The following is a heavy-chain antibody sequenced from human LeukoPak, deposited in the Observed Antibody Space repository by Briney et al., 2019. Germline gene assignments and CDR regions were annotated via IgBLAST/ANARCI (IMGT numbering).Heavy chain of an antibody. Sequence: GGSLRLSCAASGFTFSSYSMNWVRQAPGKGLEWVSSISSSSSYIYYADSVKGRFTISRDNAKNSLYLQMNSLRAEDTAVYYCARDMGQWLVRHYFDYWGQGTLVTVSS. CDR2: ISSSSSYI. D-gene: IGHD6-19*01. CDR3: ARDMGQWLVRHYFDY. J-gene: IGHJ4*02. V-gene: IGHV3-21*01. CDR1: GFTFSSYS.